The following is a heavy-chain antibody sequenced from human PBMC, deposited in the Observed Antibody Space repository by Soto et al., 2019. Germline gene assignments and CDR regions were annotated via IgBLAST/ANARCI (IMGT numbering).Heavy chain of an antibody. V-gene: IGHV3-30*03. J-gene: IGHJ4*02. CDR3: ARDPYTSGWGYYFDY. CDR2: ISYDGSNE. Sequence: GGSLRLSCVASGFTFSSFAMHWVRQAPGKGLEWVALISYDGSNEYYGDSVKGRFTISRDNSKNTLYLQMNSLGAEDTAVYYCARDPYTSGWGYYFDYWGQGALVTVSS. CDR1: GFTFSSFA. D-gene: IGHD6-19*01.